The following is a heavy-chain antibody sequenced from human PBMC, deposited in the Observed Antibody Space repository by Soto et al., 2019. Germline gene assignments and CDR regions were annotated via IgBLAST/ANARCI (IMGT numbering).Heavy chain of an antibody. CDR1: GFTFSSYS. Sequence: GGSLRLSCAASGFTFSSYSMNWVRQAPGKGLEWVSSISSSSSYIYYADSVKGRFTISRDNAKNSLYLQMNSLRAEDTAVYYCARDALPIREAFDIWGQGTMVTVSS. CDR3: ARDALPIREAFDI. CDR2: ISSSSSYI. V-gene: IGHV3-21*01. J-gene: IGHJ3*02. D-gene: IGHD1-26*01.